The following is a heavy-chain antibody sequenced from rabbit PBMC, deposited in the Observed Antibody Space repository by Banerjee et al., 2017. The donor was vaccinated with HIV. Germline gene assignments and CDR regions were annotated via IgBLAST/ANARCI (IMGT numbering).Heavy chain of an antibody. J-gene: IGHJ4*01. CDR3: ARANSGYSLGWYFTL. Sequence: QEQLEESGGDLVKPEGSLTLTCTASGFSFNNNYVMCWVRQAPGKGLEWIGYITYGGSAYYASWVNARSPISRHNAQNTLYLQLNSLTAADTATYFCARANSGYSLGWYFTLWGPGTLVTVS. CDR1: GFSFNNNYV. CDR2: ITYGGSA. V-gene: IGHV1S45*01. D-gene: IGHD1-1*01.